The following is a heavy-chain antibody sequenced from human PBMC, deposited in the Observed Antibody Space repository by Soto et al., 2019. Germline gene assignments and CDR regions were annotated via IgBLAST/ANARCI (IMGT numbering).Heavy chain of an antibody. CDR3: ARDDGYYRLYDY. V-gene: IGHV4-30-4*01. CDR1: GCSISSGDYF. Sequence: QVRLQESGPGLVKPSQTLSLTCTVSGCSISSGDYFWSWVRQPPGKGLEWIGYIYYTGSTSYNPSLKSRITMSVDTSKNQFSLKVSSVTAADTAVYFCARDDGYYRLYDYWGQGTLVTVSS. CDR2: IYYTGST. D-gene: IGHD3-3*01. J-gene: IGHJ4*02.